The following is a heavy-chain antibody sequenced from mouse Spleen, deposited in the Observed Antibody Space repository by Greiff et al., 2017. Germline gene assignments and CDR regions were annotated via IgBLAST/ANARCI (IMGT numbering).Heavy chain of an antibody. CDR1: GYSFTDYN. J-gene: IGHJ4*01. CDR3: AKLGRGYYAMDY. Sequence: EVQLQQSGPELVKPGASVKISCKASGYSFTDYNMNWVKQSNGKSLEWIGVINPNYGTTSYNQKFKGKATLTVDTSSSTAYMQLSSLTSEDSAVYYYAKLGRGYYAMDYWGQGTSVTVSS. V-gene: IGHV1-39*01. D-gene: IGHD1-3*01. CDR2: INPNYGTT.